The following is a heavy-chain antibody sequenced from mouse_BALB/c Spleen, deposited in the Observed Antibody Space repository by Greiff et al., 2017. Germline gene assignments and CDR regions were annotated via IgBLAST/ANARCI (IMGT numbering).Heavy chain of an antibody. CDR3: APSYDYDGSFAY. D-gene: IGHD2-4*01. J-gene: IGHJ3*01. CDR2: IHYSGST. Sequence: EVKLMESGPDLVKPSQSLSLTCTVTGYSITSGYSWHWIRQFPGNKLEWMGYIHYSGSTNYNPSLKSRISITRDTSKNQFFLQLNSVTTEDTATYYCAPSYDYDGSFAYWGQGTLVTVSA. V-gene: IGHV3-1*02. CDR1: GYSITSGYS.